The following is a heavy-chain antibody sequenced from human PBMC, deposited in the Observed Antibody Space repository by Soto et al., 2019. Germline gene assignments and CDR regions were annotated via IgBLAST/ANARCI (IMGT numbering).Heavy chain of an antibody. J-gene: IGHJ1*01. CDR1: GFTFSSYA. CDR2: ISGSGDST. V-gene: IGHV3-23*01. D-gene: IGHD6-19*01. CDR3: AKGVPVIAVAGAGYFQH. Sequence: EVQLLVSGGGLVQPGGSLRLSCAASGFTFSSYAMSWVRQAPGKGLEWVSGISGSGDSTYYADSVKGRFTISRDNSKNQLYLQMNSLRAEDTAGYYCAKGVPVIAVAGAGYFQHWGQGTLVTVSS.